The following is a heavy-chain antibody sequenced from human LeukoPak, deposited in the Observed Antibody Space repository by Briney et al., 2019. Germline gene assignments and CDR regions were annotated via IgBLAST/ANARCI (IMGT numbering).Heavy chain of an antibody. CDR2: VTGGATDT. CDR1: GFTFSDYY. CDR3: ASRGTTGS. J-gene: IGHJ5*02. Sequence: HPGGSLRLSCAASGFTFSDYYMSWIRQAPGKGLEWVSTVTGGATDTYYADSVKGRFTISRDNSRNTLYLQMNSLRVEDTAVYYCASRGTTGSWGQGTLVTVSS. D-gene: IGHD1-1*01. V-gene: IGHV3-23*01.